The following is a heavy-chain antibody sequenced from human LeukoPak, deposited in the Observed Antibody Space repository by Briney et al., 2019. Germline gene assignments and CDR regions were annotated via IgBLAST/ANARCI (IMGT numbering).Heavy chain of an antibody. J-gene: IGHJ5*02. Sequence: GGSLRLSCGASSFTFSSYVMSWVRQAPGKGLEWVSTVSTTGGSTYYADSVKGRFTISRDNSKNTLYLQMNSLRAEDTAVYYCAKDSDELIAAAYNWFDPWGQGTLVTVSS. D-gene: IGHD6-13*01. CDR3: AKDSDELIAAAYNWFDP. V-gene: IGHV3-23*01. CDR2: VSTTGGST. CDR1: SFTFSSYV.